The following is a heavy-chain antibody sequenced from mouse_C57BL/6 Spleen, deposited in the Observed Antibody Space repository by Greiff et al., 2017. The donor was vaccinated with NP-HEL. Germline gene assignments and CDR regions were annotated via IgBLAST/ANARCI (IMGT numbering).Heavy chain of an antibody. CDR3: ARRAIYYGYDGDYYAMDY. CDR1: GYSFTGYF. CDR2: INPYNGDT. J-gene: IGHJ4*01. V-gene: IGHV1-20*01. Sequence: EVQLQQSGPELVKPGDSVKISCKASGYSFTGYFMNWVMQSHGKSLEWIGRINPYNGDTFYNQKFKGKATLTVDKSSSTAHMELRSLTSEDSAVYYCARRAIYYGYDGDYYAMDYWGQGTSVTVSS. D-gene: IGHD2-2*01.